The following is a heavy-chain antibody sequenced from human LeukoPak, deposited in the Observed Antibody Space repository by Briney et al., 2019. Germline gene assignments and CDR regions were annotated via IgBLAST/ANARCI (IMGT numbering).Heavy chain of an antibody. CDR3: AKEIYGDSTGGRFQH. CDR2: IKEDGSIK. CDR1: EFTFSNNW. V-gene: IGHV3-7*03. Sequence: GGSLRLSCAASEFTFSNNWMSWVRQAPGKGPEWVASIKEDGSIKYYVDSVKGRFTISRDNSKNTLYLQMNSLRAEDTAVYYCAKEIYGDSTGGRFQHWGQGTLVTVSS. D-gene: IGHD4-17*01. J-gene: IGHJ1*01.